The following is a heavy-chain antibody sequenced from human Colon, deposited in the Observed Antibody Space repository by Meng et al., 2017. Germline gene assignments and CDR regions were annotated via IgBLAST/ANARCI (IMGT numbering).Heavy chain of an antibody. D-gene: IGHD6-19*01. J-gene: IGHJ4*02. CDR1: GGSFSGYY. Sequence: QVQLQQWGAGLLKPSETLSLTCAVYGGSFSGYYWSWIRQPPGKGLEWIGEINHSGSTNYNPSLKSRVTISVDTSKNQFSLKLSSVTAADTAVYYCARSSGTPVAGTMRGVYYFDYWGQGTLVTVSS. CDR3: ARSSGTPVAGTMRGVYYFDY. CDR2: INHSGST. V-gene: IGHV4-34*01.